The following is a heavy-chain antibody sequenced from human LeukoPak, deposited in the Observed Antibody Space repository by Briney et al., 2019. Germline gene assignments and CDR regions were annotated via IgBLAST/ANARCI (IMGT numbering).Heavy chain of an antibody. D-gene: IGHD2-15*01. Sequence: ASVNVSCKASGYSFTIFDINWVRLATGQGLEWMAWMNPNSGNTGYAQKFRGRVTLTRDTSTSTAYMEVSSLRSEDTAVYYCARDIDMRSFDYWGQGTVVTVS. J-gene: IGHJ4*02. CDR3: ARDIDMRSFDY. CDR2: MNPNSGNT. CDR1: GYSFTIFD. V-gene: IGHV1-8*01.